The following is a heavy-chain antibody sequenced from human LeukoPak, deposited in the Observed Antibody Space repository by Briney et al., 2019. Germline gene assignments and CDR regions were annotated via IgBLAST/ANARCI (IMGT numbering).Heavy chain of an antibody. J-gene: IGHJ4*02. CDR3: AVTTVTTDDY. V-gene: IGHV1-2*02. D-gene: IGHD4-17*01. Sequence: ASVKVSCKASGYTFTDYYMHWVRQAPGQGLEWMGWINPIMDARNYSQTFQGRVTMTRDTSISTAYMELSSLRSDDTAVYYCAVTTVTTDDYWGQGTLVSVYS. CDR1: GYTFTDYY. CDR2: INPIMDAR.